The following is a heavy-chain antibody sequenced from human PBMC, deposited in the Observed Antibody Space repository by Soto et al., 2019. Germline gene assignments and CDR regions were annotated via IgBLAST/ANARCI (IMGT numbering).Heavy chain of an antibody. Sequence: SQTLSLTCAISGDSVSSNSAAWNWIRQSPSRGLEWLGRTYYRSKWYNDYAVSVKSRITINPDTSKNQFSLQLNSVTPEDTAVYYCARDREGVAARPAVVDAFDIWGQGTMVTVSS. CDR1: GDSVSSNSAA. CDR2: TYYRSKWYN. CDR3: ARDREGVAARPAVVDAFDI. D-gene: IGHD6-6*01. J-gene: IGHJ3*02. V-gene: IGHV6-1*01.